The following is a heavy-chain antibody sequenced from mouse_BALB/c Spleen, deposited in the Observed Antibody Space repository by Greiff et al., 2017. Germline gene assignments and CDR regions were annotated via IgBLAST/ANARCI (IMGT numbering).Heavy chain of an antibody. Sequence: VKLVESGAELVRPGVSVKISCKGSGYTFTDYAMHWVKQSHAKSLEWIGVISTYYGDASYNQKFKGKATMTVDKSSSTAYMELARLTSEDSAIYYCARSYGNYVGDYWGQGTSVTVSS. CDR3: ARSYGNYVGDY. J-gene: IGHJ4*01. V-gene: IGHV1S137*01. CDR1: GYTFTDYA. D-gene: IGHD2-10*02. CDR2: ISTYYGDA.